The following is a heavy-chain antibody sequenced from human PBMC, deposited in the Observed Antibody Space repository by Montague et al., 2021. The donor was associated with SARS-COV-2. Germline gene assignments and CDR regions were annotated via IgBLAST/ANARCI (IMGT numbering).Heavy chain of an antibody. V-gene: IGHV5-51*01. J-gene: IGHJ4*02. Sequence: QSGAEVKRPGESLKISCKGSGYSCTSYWIGWVRQMPGKGLEWMGIIYPGDSDTRYSPSFQGQVSISADKSIRTGYLQWSSLKASDTAMYYCARAGYYDSSGYYSAYHFDFWGQGTLVTVSS. CDR1: GYSCTSYW. D-gene: IGHD3-22*01. CDR2: IYPGDSDT. CDR3: ARAGYYDSSGYYSAYHFDF.